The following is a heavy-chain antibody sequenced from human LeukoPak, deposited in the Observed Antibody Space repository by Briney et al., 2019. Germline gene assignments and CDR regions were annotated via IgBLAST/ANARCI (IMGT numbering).Heavy chain of an antibody. CDR2: IYYSGST. CDR3: ARDTNWSFDY. D-gene: IGHD2-8*01. V-gene: IGHV4-59*01. CDR1: VGSISSYY. J-gene: IGHJ4*02. Sequence: SETLSLTCTVSVGSISSYYWSWIRQPPGKGLEWIGYIYYSGSTNYNPSLKSRVTISVDTSKNQFSLKLSSVTAADTAVYYCARDTNWSFDYWGQGTLVTVSS.